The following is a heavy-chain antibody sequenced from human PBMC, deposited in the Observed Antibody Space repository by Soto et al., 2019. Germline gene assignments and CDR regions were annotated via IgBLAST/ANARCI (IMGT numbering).Heavy chain of an antibody. CDR1: GFTFSSYG. D-gene: IGHD5-18*01. J-gene: IGHJ6*02. CDR3: AKVDTAMVKAVYYYGMDV. Sequence: GGSLRLSCAASGFTFSSYGMHWVRQAPGKGLEWVAVISYDGSNKYYADSVKGRFTISRDNSKNTLYLQMNSLRAEDTAVYYCAKVDTAMVKAVYYYGMDVWGQGTTVTVSS. V-gene: IGHV3-30*18. CDR2: ISYDGSNK.